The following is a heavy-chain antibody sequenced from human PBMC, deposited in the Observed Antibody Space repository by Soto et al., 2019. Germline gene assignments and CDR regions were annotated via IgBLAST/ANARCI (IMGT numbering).Heavy chain of an antibody. Sequence: PGGSLRLSCAASGLPFSSYAMSWVRQAPGGGLEWVSSISGSTLATYYADSVKGRFTVSRDNSKSTLYLQMDSLRAEDTAVYFCAKPGGGTGWYSVWGQGTLVTVSS. CDR2: ISGSTLAT. V-gene: IGHV3-23*01. CDR3: AKPGGGTGWYSV. D-gene: IGHD6-19*01. CDR1: GLPFSSYA. J-gene: IGHJ4*02.